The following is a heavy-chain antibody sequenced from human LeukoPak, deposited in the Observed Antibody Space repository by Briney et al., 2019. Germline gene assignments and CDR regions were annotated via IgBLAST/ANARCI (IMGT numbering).Heavy chain of an antibody. CDR1: GGSISNGGYY. D-gene: IGHD3-22*01. J-gene: IGHJ4*02. Sequence: SETLSLTCTVSGGSISNGGYYWSWIRQHPGKGLGWIGYIYHSGSTYYNPSLKSRLTLSIDTSKNQFSLKLSSVTAADTAVYYCARAGYYDSSMGTDFWGQGTLVTVSS. V-gene: IGHV4-31*03. CDR2: IYHSGST. CDR3: ARAGYYDSSMGTDF.